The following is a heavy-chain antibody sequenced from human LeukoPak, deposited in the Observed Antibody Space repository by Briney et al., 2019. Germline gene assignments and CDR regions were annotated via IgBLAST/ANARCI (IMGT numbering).Heavy chain of an antibody. CDR1: GFTFSTYT. V-gene: IGHV3-21*01. D-gene: IGHD6-25*01. Sequence: GGSLRLSCAASGFTFSTYTMNWVRQAPGKGLEWVSSISSTSTHLDYADSVKGRFTISRDNTENSLCLQMNRLRAEDTAVYYCARKWGDSSGYSQHWGQGTLVPLSS. CDR3: ARKWGDSSGYSQH. CDR2: ISSTSTHL. J-gene: IGHJ1*01.